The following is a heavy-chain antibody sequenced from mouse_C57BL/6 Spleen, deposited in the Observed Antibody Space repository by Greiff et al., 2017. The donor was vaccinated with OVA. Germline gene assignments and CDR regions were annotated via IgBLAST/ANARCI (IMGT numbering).Heavy chain of an antibody. CDR2: ISSGGSYA. CDR3: ARHYYGSSYDWYFDV. D-gene: IGHD1-1*01. CDR1: GFTFSSYG. J-gene: IGHJ1*03. V-gene: IGHV5-6*01. Sequence: EVQLQESGGDLVKPGGSLKLSCAASGFTFSSYGMSWVRQTPDKRLEWVATISSGGSYAYYTDSVKGRFPISRDYAKTTLYLQMSSLKSEYTAMYYCARHYYGSSYDWYFDVWGTGTTVTVSS.